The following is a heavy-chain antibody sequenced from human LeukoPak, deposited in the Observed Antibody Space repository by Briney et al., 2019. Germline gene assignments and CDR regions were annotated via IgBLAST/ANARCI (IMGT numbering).Heavy chain of an antibody. CDR3: AREYHSRDDFDS. V-gene: IGHV3-48*03. J-gene: IGHJ4*02. CDR2: ISSIGSTI. D-gene: IGHD4-11*01. CDR1: GFTFSSYE. Sequence: GGSLRLFCAASGFTFSSYEMNWVRQAPGKGLEWVSYISSIGSTIYYAGSVKGRFTISRDNAKNTLYLQMKSLRAEDTAVYYCAREYHSRDDFDSWGQGTLVTVSS.